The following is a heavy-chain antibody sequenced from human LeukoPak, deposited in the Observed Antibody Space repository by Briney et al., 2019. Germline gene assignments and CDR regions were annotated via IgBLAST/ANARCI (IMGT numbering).Heavy chain of an antibody. J-gene: IGHJ6*03. CDR3: ARDREAVAGRGYYYYYYMDV. V-gene: IGHV4-34*01. CDR1: GGSFSGYY. CDR2: INHSGST. Sequence: SETLSLTCAVYGGSFSGYYWSWIRQPPGKGLEWIGEINHSGSTNYNPSLKSRVTISVDTSKNQFSLKLSSVTAADTAVYYCARDREAVAGRGYYYYYYMDVWGKGTTVTISS. D-gene: IGHD6-19*01.